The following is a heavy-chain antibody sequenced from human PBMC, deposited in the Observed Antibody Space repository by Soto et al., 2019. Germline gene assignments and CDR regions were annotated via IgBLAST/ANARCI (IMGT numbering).Heavy chain of an antibody. CDR1: GYTFTSYG. J-gene: IGHJ6*02. D-gene: IGHD3-3*01. CDR3: ARDQSLRFLEWLSDYYYYGMDV. V-gene: IGHV1-18*04. CDR2: ISAYNGNT. Sequence: ASVKVSCKASGYTFTSYGISWVRQAPGQGLEWMGWISAYNGNTNYAQKLQGRVTMTTDTSTSTAYMELRSLRSDDTAVYYCARDQSLRFLEWLSDYYYYGMDVWGQGPTVTVSS.